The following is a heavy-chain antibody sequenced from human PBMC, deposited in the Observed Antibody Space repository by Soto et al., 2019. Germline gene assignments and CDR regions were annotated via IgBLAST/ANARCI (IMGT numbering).Heavy chain of an antibody. CDR2: IYYSGST. J-gene: IGHJ5*02. D-gene: IGHD3-10*01. V-gene: IGHV4-59*01. Sequence: QVQLQESGPGLVKPSETLSLTCTVSGGSISSYYWSWIRQPPGKGLEWIGYIYYSGSTNYNPSLKSRVTISVDTSKTQFSLKLSSVTAADTAVYYCARGAVYYYGSGSYSNWFDPWGQGTLVTVSS. CDR3: ARGAVYYYGSGSYSNWFDP. CDR1: GGSISSYY.